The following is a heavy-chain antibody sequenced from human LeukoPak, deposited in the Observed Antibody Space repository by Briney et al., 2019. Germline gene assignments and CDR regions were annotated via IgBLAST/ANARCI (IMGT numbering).Heavy chain of an antibody. Sequence: GGSLRLSCAASGLTFSSYAMHWVRQAPGKGLEWVAVISYDGSNKYYADSVKGRFTISRDNSKNTLYLQMNSLRAEDTAVYYCASTVVPAAISRYYFDYWGQGTLVTVSS. CDR3: ASTVVPAAISRYYFDY. CDR2: ISYDGSNK. V-gene: IGHV3-30-3*01. D-gene: IGHD2-2*02. J-gene: IGHJ4*02. CDR1: GLTFSSYA.